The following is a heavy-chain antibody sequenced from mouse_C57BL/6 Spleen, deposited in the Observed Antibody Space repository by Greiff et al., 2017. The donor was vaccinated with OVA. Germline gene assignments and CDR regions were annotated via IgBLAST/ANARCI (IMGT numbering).Heavy chain of an antibody. CDR1: GYTFTSYW. Sequence: VQLQQPGAELVRPGSSVKLSCKASGYTFTSYWMHWVKQRPIQGLEWIGNIDPSDSETHYNQKFKDKATLTVDKSSSTAYMQLSSLTSEDSAVYYCARHWYDYDYYAMDYWGQGTSVTVSS. D-gene: IGHD2-4*01. V-gene: IGHV1-52*01. CDR3: ARHWYDYDYYAMDY. J-gene: IGHJ4*01. CDR2: IDPSDSET.